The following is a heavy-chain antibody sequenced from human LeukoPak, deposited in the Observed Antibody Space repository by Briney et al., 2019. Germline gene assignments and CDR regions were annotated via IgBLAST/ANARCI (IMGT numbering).Heavy chain of an antibody. CDR2: INPNSGGT. J-gene: IGHJ4*02. D-gene: IGHD5-18*01. Sequence: ASVKVSCKASGYTFTGYYMHWVRQAPGQGLEWMGWINPNSGGTNYAQKFQGRVTMTRDTSISTAYMELSRLRPDDTAVYYCARGQYWGGYSYGSDPIDYWGQGTLVTVSS. CDR1: GYTFTGYY. CDR3: ARGQYWGGYSYGSDPIDY. V-gene: IGHV1-2*02.